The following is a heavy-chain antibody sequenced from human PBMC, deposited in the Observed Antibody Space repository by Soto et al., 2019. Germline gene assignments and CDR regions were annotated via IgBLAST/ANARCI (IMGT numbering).Heavy chain of an antibody. CDR1: GGSITSSY. CDR3: ARGEDAFFYYGLDV. V-gene: IGHV4-59*01. J-gene: IGHJ6*02. Sequence: QVQLQESGPRLVKPSATLSLTCTVSGGSITSSYWSWIRRPPGKGLEWIAYIYDTGISGYTPSTSYNPSLKSRVTMSGDTSKSQFSLKLTSVTAADTAVYYCARGEDAFFYYGLDVWGQGITVTVSS. CDR2: IYDTGISGYTPST.